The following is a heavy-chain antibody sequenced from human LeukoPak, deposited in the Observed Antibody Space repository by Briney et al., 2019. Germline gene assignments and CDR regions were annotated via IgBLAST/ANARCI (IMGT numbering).Heavy chain of an antibody. CDR1: GFTFNNYA. V-gene: IGHV3-20*04. D-gene: IGHD5-12*01. CDR2: ISDDGTT. J-gene: IGHJ4*02. CDR3: ARDDPYSGYDYDY. Sequence: GESLRLSCAASGFTFNNYAFNWVRQPPGKGLEWVSGISDDGTTYYADSVKGRFTISRDNANNSLYLQMNSLRAEDTAFYYCARDDPYSGYDYDYWGRGVLVTVSS.